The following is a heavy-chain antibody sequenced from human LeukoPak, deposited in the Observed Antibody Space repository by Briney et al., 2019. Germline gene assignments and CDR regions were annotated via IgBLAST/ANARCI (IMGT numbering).Heavy chain of an antibody. D-gene: IGHD3-16*01. CDR2: INHSGST. CDR3: ATTFGGTLPDY. CDR1: GGSFSGYY. Sequence: SETLSLTCAVYGGSFSGYYWSWIRQPPGKGLEWIGEINHSGSTNYNPSLKSRVTISADTSKNQFSLKLSSVTAADTAVYYCATTFGGTLPDYWGQGTLVTVSS. J-gene: IGHJ4*02. V-gene: IGHV4-34*01.